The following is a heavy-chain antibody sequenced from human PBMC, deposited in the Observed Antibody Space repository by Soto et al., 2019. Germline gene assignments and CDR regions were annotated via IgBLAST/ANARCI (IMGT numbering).Heavy chain of an antibody. V-gene: IGHV3-7*01. CDR3: IRRDRDGYKKLGW. Sequence: GGSLRLSCAASGFTFTMYWMTWVRQAPGQGLEWVANINQDGSENNYVDSVKGRFTVSRDNAKNSLFLQMISLRAEDTAVYYCIRRDRDGYKKLGWWGQGALVTVSS. CDR1: GFTFTMYW. CDR2: INQDGSEN. D-gene: IGHD5-12*01. J-gene: IGHJ4*02.